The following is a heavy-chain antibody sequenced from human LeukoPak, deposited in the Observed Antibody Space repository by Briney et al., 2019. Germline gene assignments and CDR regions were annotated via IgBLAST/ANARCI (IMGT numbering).Heavy chain of an antibody. V-gene: IGHV3-7*01. CDR1: GFTFSRYW. CDR3: ARVGKNGWEFDY. J-gene: IGHJ4*02. Sequence: PGGSLRLSCADSGFTFSRYWMTWVRQAPGKGLEWVANMNEGGNAKYYVDSVKGRFTISRDNTNKSLYLQMHSLRAEDTAVYYCARVGKNGWEFDYWGQGILVTVSS. D-gene: IGHD6-19*01. CDR2: MNEGGNAK.